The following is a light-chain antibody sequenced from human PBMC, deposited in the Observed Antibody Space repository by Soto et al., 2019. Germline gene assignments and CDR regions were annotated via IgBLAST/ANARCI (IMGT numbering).Light chain of an antibody. J-gene: IGKJ1*01. CDR3: QQYNTYPWT. V-gene: IGKV1-5*03. CDR1: QYISTW. CDR2: KAS. Sequence: DIQMTQSPSTLSASVGDRVTITCRASQYISTWLAWYHQKPGKAPKLLIYKASSLQSGVPSRFSGSGSGTEFTLTISSLQPDDFATYYCQQYNTYPWTCGQGTKVEIE.